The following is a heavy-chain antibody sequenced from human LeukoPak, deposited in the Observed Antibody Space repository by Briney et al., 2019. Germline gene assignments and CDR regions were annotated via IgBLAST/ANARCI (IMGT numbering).Heavy chain of an antibody. CDR2: ISSSGSTK. CDR3: ASGTQSDC. D-gene: IGHD3/OR15-3a*01. J-gene: IGHJ4*02. CDR1: GFTFSSYE. Sequence: PGGSLRLSCEASGFTFSSYEMNWVRQAPGKGLEWVSYISSSGSTKSYADSVRGRFTISRDNAKNSLLLQMNSLRAEDTAVYYCASGTQSDCWGQGTLVTVSS. V-gene: IGHV3-48*03.